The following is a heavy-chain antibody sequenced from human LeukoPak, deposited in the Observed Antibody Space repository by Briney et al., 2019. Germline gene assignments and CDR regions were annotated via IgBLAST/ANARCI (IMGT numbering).Heavy chain of an antibody. CDR2: INQGGSES. Sequence: GGSLRLSCAASGFTFSDFWMGWVRQAPGKGLEWVANINQGGSESYYVDSVKGRFTISRDNAKKSLFLQMNSLGAEDTAVYYCTKGRSNHYWGQGTLVTVST. J-gene: IGHJ4*02. V-gene: IGHV3-7*01. D-gene: IGHD4-11*01. CDR3: TKGRSNHY. CDR1: GFTFSDFW.